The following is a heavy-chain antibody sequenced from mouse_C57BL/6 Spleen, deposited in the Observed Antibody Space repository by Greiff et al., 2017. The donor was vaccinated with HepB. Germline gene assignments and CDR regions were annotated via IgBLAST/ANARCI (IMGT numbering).Heavy chain of an antibody. D-gene: IGHD2-5*01. V-gene: IGHV14-4*01. Sequence: VQLQQSGAELVRPGASVKLSCTASGFNIKDDYMHWVKQRPEQGLEWIGWIDPENGDTEYASKFQGKATITADTSSNTAYLQLSSLTSEDTAVYYCTIYSNYVNFDYWGQGTTLTVSS. J-gene: IGHJ2*01. CDR1: GFNIKDDY. CDR2: IDPENGDT. CDR3: TIYSNYVNFDY.